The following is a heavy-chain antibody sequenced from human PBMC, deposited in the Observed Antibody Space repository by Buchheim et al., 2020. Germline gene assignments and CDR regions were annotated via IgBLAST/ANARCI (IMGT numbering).Heavy chain of an antibody. CDR2: INHSGST. V-gene: IGHV4-34*01. D-gene: IGHD2-15*01. CDR3: ASRYCSGGSCYSDFDY. Sequence: QVQLQQWGAGLLKPSETLSLTCAVYGGSFSGYYWSWIRQPPGKGLEWIGEINHSGSTNYNPSLKSRVTISVDTSNNQFSLKLSSVTAADTAVYYCASRYCSGGSCYSDFDYWGQGTL. J-gene: IGHJ4*02. CDR1: GGSFSGYY.